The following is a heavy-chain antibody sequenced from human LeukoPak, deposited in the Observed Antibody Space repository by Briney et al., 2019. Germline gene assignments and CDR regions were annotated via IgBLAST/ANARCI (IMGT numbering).Heavy chain of an antibody. J-gene: IGHJ4*02. CDR3: AKGKVVPATIYDY. D-gene: IGHD2-2*02. CDR2: FSGGDGST. Sequence: GGSLRLSCAASGFTFRRYAMSWVRQAPGKGLEWVSGFSGGDGSTSYADSVKGRFTISRDNSKNTLYLQMNSLRAEDTAVYYCAKGKVVPATIYDYWGQGTLVTVSS. V-gene: IGHV3-23*01. CDR1: GFTFRRYA.